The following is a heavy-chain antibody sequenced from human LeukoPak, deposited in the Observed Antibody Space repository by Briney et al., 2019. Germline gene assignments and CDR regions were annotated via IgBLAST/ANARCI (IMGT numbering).Heavy chain of an antibody. J-gene: IGHJ4*02. V-gene: IGHV1-18*01. CDR3: ARALSPMVRGVIIT. CDR2: ISVYNGNT. Sequence: PGASVKVSCKASGYTFTSYGISWVRQAPGQGLEWMGWISVYNGNTNYAQKLQGRVTMTTDTSTSTAYMELRSLRSDDTAVYYCARALSPMVRGVIITWGQGTLVTVSS. D-gene: IGHD3-10*01. CDR1: GYTFTSYG.